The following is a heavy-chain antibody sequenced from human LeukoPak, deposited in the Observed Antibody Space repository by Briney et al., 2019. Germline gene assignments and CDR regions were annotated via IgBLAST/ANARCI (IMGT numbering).Heavy chain of an antibody. J-gene: IGHJ3*02. CDR2: ISGSGGST. V-gene: IGHV3-23*01. Sequence: PGGSLRLSCAASGFTFSSYAMNWDRQAPGKGLEWVSSISGSGGSTYCADSVKGRFAISRDNSKSTLYLQMNSLRAEDTAVYYCAREGPSIAAPGDAFDIWGQGTMVTVSS. CDR3: AREGPSIAAPGDAFDI. CDR1: GFTFSSYA. D-gene: IGHD6-6*01.